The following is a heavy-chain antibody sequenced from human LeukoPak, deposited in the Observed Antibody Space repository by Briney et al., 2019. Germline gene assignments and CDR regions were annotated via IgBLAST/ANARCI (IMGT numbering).Heavy chain of an antibody. V-gene: IGHV1-18*01. CDR3: AREIHGLMYCSSTSCPFDY. J-gene: IGHJ4*02. Sequence: ASVKVSCKASGYTFTSYGISWVRQAPGQGLEWMGWISAYNGNTNYAQKLRGRVTMTTDTSTSTAYMELRSLRSDDTAVYYCAREIHGLMYCSSTSCPFDYWGQGTLVTVSS. CDR2: ISAYNGNT. CDR1: GYTFTSYG. D-gene: IGHD2-2*01.